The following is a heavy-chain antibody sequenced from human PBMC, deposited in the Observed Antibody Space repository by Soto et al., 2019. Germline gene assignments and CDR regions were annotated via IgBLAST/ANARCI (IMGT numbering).Heavy chain of an antibody. J-gene: IGHJ3*02. CDR2: ISSNGRST. Sequence: EVQLVESGGGLVQPGGSLRLSCSASGFTFSGDAVHWVRQAPGKGLKYVSGISSNGRSTYYAASVKGRFTISRDNSKNTLYLQMRSLRPEDTAMYYCVVRGSAFDIWGQGTMVTFSS. CDR3: VVRGSAFDI. CDR1: GFTFSGDA. D-gene: IGHD3-10*01. V-gene: IGHV3-64D*08.